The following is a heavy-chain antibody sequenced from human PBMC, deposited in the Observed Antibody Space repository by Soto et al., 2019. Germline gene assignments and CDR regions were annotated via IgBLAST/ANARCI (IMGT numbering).Heavy chain of an antibody. CDR1: GFTFSSYS. CDR3: ARTLDVLSVGPEDVDYYYYYGMDV. V-gene: IGHV3-21*01. Sequence: EVQLVESGGGLVKHGGSLRLSCAASGFTFSSYSMNWVRQAPGKGLEWVSSISSSSSYIYYADSVKGRFTISRDNAKNSLYLQMNSLGAEDTAVYYCARTLDVLSVGPEDVDYYYYYGMDVWGQGTTVTVSS. D-gene: IGHD2-15*01. J-gene: IGHJ6*02. CDR2: ISSSSSYI.